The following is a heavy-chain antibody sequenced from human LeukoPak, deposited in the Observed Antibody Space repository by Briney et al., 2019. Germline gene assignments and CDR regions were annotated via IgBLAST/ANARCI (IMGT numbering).Heavy chain of an antibody. D-gene: IGHD2-21*01. J-gene: IGHJ4*02. CDR3: AVAPGDY. CDR1: GYTFTGYY. CDR2: INPNSGGT. V-gene: IGHV1-2*02. Sequence: ASVKVSCKASGYTFTGYYMHWVRQAPRQGLEWMGWINPNSGGTNYAQKFQGRVTMTRDTSITTVYMEISRLTSDDTALFYCAVAPGDYWGQGTLVTVSS.